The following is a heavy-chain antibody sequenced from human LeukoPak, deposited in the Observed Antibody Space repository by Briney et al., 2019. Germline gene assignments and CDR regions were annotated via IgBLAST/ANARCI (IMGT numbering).Heavy chain of an antibody. CDR3: ARERVVTSPFDI. Sequence: SETLSLTCTVSGGSISSSNWWSWVRQPPGKGLEWIGEIYHSGSTNYNPSLKSRVTISVDTSKNQFSLKLSSVTAADTAVYYCARERVVTSPFDIWGQGTMVTVSS. CDR1: GGSISSSNW. V-gene: IGHV4-4*02. J-gene: IGHJ3*02. CDR2: IYHSGST. D-gene: IGHD2-21*02.